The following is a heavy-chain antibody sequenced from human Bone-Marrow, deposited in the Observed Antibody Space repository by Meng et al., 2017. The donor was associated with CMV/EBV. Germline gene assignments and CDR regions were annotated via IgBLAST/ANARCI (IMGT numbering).Heavy chain of an antibody. CDR1: GFTFSSYS. V-gene: IGHV3-21*01. Sequence: GGFLRLSCAASGFTFSSYSMNWVRQAPGKGLEWVSSISSSSSYIYYADSVKGRFTISRDNAKNSLYLQMNSLRAEDTAVYYCARVGCGLLNPGDCEYFQHWGQGTLVTVSS. CDR3: ARVGCGLLNPGDCEYFQH. J-gene: IGHJ1*01. D-gene: IGHD3-3*01. CDR2: ISSSSSYI.